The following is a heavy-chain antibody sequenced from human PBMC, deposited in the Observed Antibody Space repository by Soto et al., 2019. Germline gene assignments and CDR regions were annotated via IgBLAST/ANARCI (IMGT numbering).Heavy chain of an antibody. CDR2: MLYSGLT. Sequence: PSETLSLTCSVSGYSVSSSDYYWAWIRQPPGKGLEWIGSMLYSGLTYYNPSLKSRVTLCVDTSKNQFSVRLNSVTASDTAVYYCAPLSVSLSGPYGIHVWGQGTTVTVSS. CDR1: GYSVSSSDYY. D-gene: IGHD2-15*01. CDR3: APLSVSLSGPYGIHV. V-gene: IGHV4-39*01. J-gene: IGHJ6*02.